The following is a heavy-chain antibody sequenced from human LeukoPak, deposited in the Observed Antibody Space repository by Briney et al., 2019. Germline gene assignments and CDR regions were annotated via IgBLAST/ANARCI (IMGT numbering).Heavy chain of an antibody. D-gene: IGHD6-6*01. V-gene: IGHV3-48*01. CDR3: ARKNTTSSEDY. CDR2: ISGSSSNI. J-gene: IGHJ4*02. Sequence: PGGSLRLSCAASGFSFSSYSINWVRQAPGKGLEWVSFISGSSSNIDYADSVKGRFTISRDNGKNSLFLHMSGLRAEDTAVYYCARKNTTSSEDYWGQGTLVTVSS. CDR1: GFSFSSYS.